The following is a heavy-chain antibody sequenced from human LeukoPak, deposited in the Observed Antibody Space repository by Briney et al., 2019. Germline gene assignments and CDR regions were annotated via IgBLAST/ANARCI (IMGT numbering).Heavy chain of an antibody. V-gene: IGHV1-69*05. CDR3: ARGERHIPIYY. Sequence: SVKVSCKASGGSFSNYAISWVRQAPGQGLEGMGGIIPLFGSPTYAQKFQGRVTITTDESTTTAYMELSSLRSDDTAVFYCARGERHIPIYYWGQGTLVTVSS. D-gene: IGHD2-21*01. CDR2: IIPLFGSP. CDR1: GGSFSNYA. J-gene: IGHJ4*02.